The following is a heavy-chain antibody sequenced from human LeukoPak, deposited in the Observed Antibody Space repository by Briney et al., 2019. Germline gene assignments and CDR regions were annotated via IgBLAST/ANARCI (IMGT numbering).Heavy chain of an antibody. CDR3: ARDSGRNYYYYGMDV. Sequence: ASVKVSCKASGGTFSSYAISWVRQAPGQGLEWMGRSIPILGIANYAQKFQGRATITADKSTSTAYMELSSLRSEDTAVYYCARDSGRNYYYYGMDVWGQGTTVTVSS. D-gene: IGHD6-19*01. CDR1: GGTFSSYA. CDR2: SIPILGIA. V-gene: IGHV1-69*04. J-gene: IGHJ6*02.